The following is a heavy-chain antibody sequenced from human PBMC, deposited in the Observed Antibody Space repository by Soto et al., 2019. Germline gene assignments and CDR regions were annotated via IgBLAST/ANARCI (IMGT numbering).Heavy chain of an antibody. CDR2: ISAYNGNT. V-gene: IGHV1-18*01. J-gene: IGHJ5*02. Sequence: QVQLVQSGAEVKKPGASVKVSCKASGYTFTSYGISWLRQAPGQGLEWMGWISAYNGNTNYAQTLQGRVTMTTDTSTSTASMKMRSLRSDDTAVDYCATDSGYDMPDQHWCDPWGQGTLVTVSS. CDR3: ATDSGYDMPDQHWCDP. CDR1: GYTFTSYG. D-gene: IGHD5-12*01.